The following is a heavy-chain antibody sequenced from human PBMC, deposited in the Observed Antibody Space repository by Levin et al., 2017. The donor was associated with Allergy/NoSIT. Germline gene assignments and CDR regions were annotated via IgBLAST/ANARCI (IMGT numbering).Heavy chain of an antibody. V-gene: IGHV4-59*01. J-gene: IGHJ6*02. CDR1: GGSISSYY. D-gene: IGHD6-19*01. CDR2: IYYSGST. CDR3: ARDSSGWIYGMDV. Sequence: PSETLSLTCTVSGGSISSYYWSWIRQPPGKGLEWIGYIYYSGSTNYNPSLKSRVTISVDTSKNQFSLKLSSVTAADTAVYYCARDSSGWIYGMDVWGQGTTVTVSS.